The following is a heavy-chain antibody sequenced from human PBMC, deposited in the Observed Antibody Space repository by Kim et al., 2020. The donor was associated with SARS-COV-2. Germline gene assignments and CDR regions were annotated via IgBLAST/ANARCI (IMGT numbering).Heavy chain of an antibody. CDR1: GFTFTNYA. J-gene: IGHJ4*02. V-gene: IGHV3-23*01. Sequence: GGSLRLSCAGSGFTFTNYAMGWVRQAPGKGLEGVSGISTSGGTTYYADSVKGRFTISRDNSKNTLYLQMNSLRAEDTAVYYCAKSIPGSRVLDYWGQGTLVTVSS. CDR2: ISTSGGTT. D-gene: IGHD2-21*01. CDR3: AKSIPGSRVLDY.